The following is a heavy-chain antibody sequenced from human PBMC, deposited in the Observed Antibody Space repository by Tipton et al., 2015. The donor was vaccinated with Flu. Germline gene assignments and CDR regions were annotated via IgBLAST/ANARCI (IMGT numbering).Heavy chain of an antibody. CDR2: IHRAGNT. CDR1: GDSIGSRYY. Sequence: TLSLTCSVSGDSIGSRYYWGWIRQPPGKGLEWIGNIHRAGNTYHNPSLKSRVTILVDTSKNQFSLKLTSMTAADTAVYYCARSWGTSYSTGWFDYWGQGALVTVSS. D-gene: IGHD6-19*01. V-gene: IGHV4-38-2*01. CDR3: ARSWGTSYSTGWFDY. J-gene: IGHJ4*02.